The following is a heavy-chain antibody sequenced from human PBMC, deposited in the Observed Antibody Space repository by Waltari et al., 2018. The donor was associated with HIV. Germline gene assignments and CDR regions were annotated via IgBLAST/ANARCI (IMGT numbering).Heavy chain of an antibody. D-gene: IGHD2-2*01. Sequence: QVRLQESGPGLVKPSQTLSLTCTVSGGSISSGDYFWSWVRQHPGKGLEWIGYSFYSGSTFYNPSLKSRTVISVDTSENQFSLRLTSVTAADTAFYYCARVGYCTTANCYPSQGFDSWGQGTLVTVSS. CDR3: ARVGYCTTANCYPSQGFDS. V-gene: IGHV4-31*03. J-gene: IGHJ4*02. CDR1: GGSISSGDYF. CDR2: SFYSGST.